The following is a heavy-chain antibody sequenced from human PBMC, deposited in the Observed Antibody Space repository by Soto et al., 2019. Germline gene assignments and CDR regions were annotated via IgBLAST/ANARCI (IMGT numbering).Heavy chain of an antibody. V-gene: IGHV3-53*02. D-gene: IGHD6-6*01. J-gene: IGHJ4*01. CDR2: IYNGGGT. CDR1: GFTVSGNY. CDR3: ASTRGSSYDY. Sequence: EVQLVETGGGLIQPGGSLRLSCAASGFTVSGNYMSWVRQAPGKGLEWVSVIYNGGGTYYADAVKGRFTISRDNSKNTLYLQMNSLRDEDTAVYYCASTRGSSYDYWGHGTLVTISS.